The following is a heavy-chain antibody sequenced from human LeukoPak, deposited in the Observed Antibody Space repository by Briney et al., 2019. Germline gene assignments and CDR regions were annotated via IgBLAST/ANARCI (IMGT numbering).Heavy chain of an antibody. J-gene: IGHJ4*02. CDR3: ARLFRIAAAGTTDPADDY. D-gene: IGHD6-13*01. Sequence: GGSLRLSCAASGFTFSSYWMSWVRQAPGKGLEWVANIKQDGSEKYYVDSVKGRFTISRDNAKNSLYLQMNSLRAEDTAVYYCARLFRIAAAGTTDPADDYWGQGTLVTVSS. CDR2: IKQDGSEK. CDR1: GFTFSSYW. V-gene: IGHV3-7*01.